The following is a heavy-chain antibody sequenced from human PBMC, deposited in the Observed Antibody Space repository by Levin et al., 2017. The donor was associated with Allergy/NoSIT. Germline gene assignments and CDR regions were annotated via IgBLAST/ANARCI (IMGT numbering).Heavy chain of an antibody. V-gene: IGHV3-23*01. CDR1: GFTFSSYA. CDR2: ISGSGGST. Sequence: PGGSLRLSCAASGFTFSSYAMSWVRQAPGKGLEWVSAISGSGGSTYYADSVKGRFTISRDNSKNTLYLQMNSLRAEDTAVYYCARTRITMVQGCDAFGIWGQGTMVTVSS. D-gene: IGHD3-10*01. J-gene: IGHJ3*02. CDR3: ARTRITMVQGCDAFGI.